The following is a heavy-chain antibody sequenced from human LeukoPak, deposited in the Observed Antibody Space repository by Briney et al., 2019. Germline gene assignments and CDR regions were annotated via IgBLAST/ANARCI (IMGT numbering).Heavy chain of an antibody. J-gene: IGHJ4*02. CDR1: GFTFSSYA. V-gene: IGHV3-23*01. D-gene: IGHD4-11*01. Sequence: GGSLRLSCAASGFTFSSYAMNWVRQAPGKGLEWVSSISGSGGRTYYADSVKGRFTISRDNSKNTLYLQMNSLRAEDTAVYYCANPPTVTSFDHWGQGTLVTVSS. CDR2: ISGSGGRT. CDR3: ANPPTVTSFDH.